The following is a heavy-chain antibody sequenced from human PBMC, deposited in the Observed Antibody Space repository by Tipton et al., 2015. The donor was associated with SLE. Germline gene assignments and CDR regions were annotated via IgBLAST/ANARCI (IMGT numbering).Heavy chain of an antibody. Sequence: TLSLTCAVYGGSFSGYYWSWIRQPPGKGLEWIGEINHSGSTNYNPSLKSRVTISVDTSKNQFSLKLSSVTAADTAVYYCARAGDTAMVIAFDIWGQGTMVTVSS. CDR2: INHSGST. CDR1: GGSFSGYY. J-gene: IGHJ3*02. D-gene: IGHD5-18*01. CDR3: ARAGDTAMVIAFDI. V-gene: IGHV4-34*09.